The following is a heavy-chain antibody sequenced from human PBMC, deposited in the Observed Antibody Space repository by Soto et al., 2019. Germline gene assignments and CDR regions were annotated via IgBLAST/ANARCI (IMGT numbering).Heavy chain of an antibody. D-gene: IGHD1-7*01. CDR1: GGTFSSYA. J-gene: IGHJ6*02. CDR2: IIPIFGTA. Sequence: ASVKVSCKASGGTFSSYAISWVRQAPGQGLEWMGGIIPIFGTANYAQKFQGRVTITADESTSTAYMELSSLRSEDTAVYYCARAHNWNYQIGGTYYYYYGMDVWGQGTTVTVSS. CDR3: ARAHNWNYQIGGTYYYYYGMDV. V-gene: IGHV1-69*13.